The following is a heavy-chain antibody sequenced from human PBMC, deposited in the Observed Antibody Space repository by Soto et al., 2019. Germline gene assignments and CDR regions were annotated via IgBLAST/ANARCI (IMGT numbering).Heavy chain of an antibody. J-gene: IGHJ4*02. CDR2: INAGNGNT. CDR3: ARGVRAYYYDSSGPGLRY. CDR1: GYTFTSYA. V-gene: IGHV1-3*01. Sequence: ASVKVSCKASGYTFTSYAMHWVRQAPGQRLEWMGWINAGNGNTKYSQKFQGRVTMTRNTSISTAYMELSSLRSEDTAVYYCARGVRAYYYDSSGPGLRYWGQGTLVTVSS. D-gene: IGHD3-22*01.